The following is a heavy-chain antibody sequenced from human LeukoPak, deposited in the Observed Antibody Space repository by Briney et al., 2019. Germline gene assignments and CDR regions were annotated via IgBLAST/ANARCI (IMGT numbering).Heavy chain of an antibody. CDR1: GYTFTDYY. CDR3: ESVPATTGFDY. Sequence: ASVKVSCKASGYTFTDYYMHWVRQAPGQGLEWMGWINPNSSGTNYAQKFQGRVTMPTDTSMSTGYMELSMLRSDDTAVYYCESVPATTGFDYWGQGTLVTVSS. CDR2: INPNSSGT. D-gene: IGHD4-11*01. J-gene: IGHJ4*02. V-gene: IGHV1-2*02.